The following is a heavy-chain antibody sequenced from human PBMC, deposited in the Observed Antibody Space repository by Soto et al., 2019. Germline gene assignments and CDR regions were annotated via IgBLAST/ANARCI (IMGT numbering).Heavy chain of an antibody. V-gene: IGHV3-33*01. J-gene: IGHJ4*02. CDR3: ARDDDFPDNGLDS. CDR1: GFTFSNYG. CDR2: IVKDGSLQ. Sequence: QVQLVESGGGVVQPGRSLRLSCAASGFTFSNYGMHWVRQAPGKGLEWVAVIVKDGSLQHYGDSVKGRFTISRDNSKNMMFLQMESLRAEDTAVYYCARDDDFPDNGLDSWGQGILVTVSS. D-gene: IGHD1-1*01.